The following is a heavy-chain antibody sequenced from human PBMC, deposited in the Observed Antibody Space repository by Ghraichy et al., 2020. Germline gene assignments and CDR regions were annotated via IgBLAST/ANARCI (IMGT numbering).Heavy chain of an antibody. J-gene: IGHJ2*01. V-gene: IGHV3-30-3*01. CDR2: ISYDGSNK. D-gene: IGHD4-17*01. CDR1: GFTFSSYA. Sequence: GESLNISCAASGFTFSSYAMHWVRQAPGKGLEWVAVISYDGSNKYYADSVKGRFTISRDNSKNTLYLQMNSLRAEDTAVYYCARDNAGYGDYSDWYFDLWGRGTLVTVSS. CDR3: ARDNAGYGDYSDWYFDL.